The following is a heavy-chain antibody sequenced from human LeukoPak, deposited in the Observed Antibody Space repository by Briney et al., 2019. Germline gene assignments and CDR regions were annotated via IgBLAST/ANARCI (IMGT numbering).Heavy chain of an antibody. V-gene: IGHV4-59*12. J-gene: IGHJ4*02. D-gene: IGHD3-10*01. CDR2: IYYSGNS. CDR1: GGSMSGYY. CDR3: ASEVLWFGELVDY. Sequence: SETLSLTCTVSGGSMSGYYWSWIRQPPGKGLEWIGYIYYSGNSNYNPSLKSRVTISVDTSKNQFSLKLSSVTAADTAVYYCASEVLWFGELVDYWGRGTLVTVSS.